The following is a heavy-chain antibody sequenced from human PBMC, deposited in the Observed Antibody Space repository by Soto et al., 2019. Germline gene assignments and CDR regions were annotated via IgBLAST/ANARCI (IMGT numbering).Heavy chain of an antibody. CDR1: GGTFSSYA. Sequence: QVQLVQSGAEVKKPGSSVKVSCKASGGTFSSYAISWVRQAPGQGLEWMGGIIPIFGTANYAQKFQGRVTTTADESTSTAYMELSSLRSEDTAVYYCARDIAAAGTSAIWFDPWGQGTLVTVSS. V-gene: IGHV1-69*01. CDR3: ARDIAAAGTSAIWFDP. J-gene: IGHJ5*02. D-gene: IGHD6-13*01. CDR2: IIPIFGTA.